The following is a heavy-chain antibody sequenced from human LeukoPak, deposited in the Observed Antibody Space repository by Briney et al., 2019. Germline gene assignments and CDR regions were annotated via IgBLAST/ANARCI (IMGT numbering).Heavy chain of an antibody. CDR2: ITSSGSTI. CDR3: ARPYHYYYDSSGYI. V-gene: IGHV3-11*01. J-gene: IGHJ4*02. CDR1: GFTFSDYY. Sequence: GGSLRLSCAASGFTFSDYYMSWIRQAPGKGLEWGSYITSSGSTIYYADSVKGRFTISRDNAKNSLYLQMNSLRAEDTAVYYCARPYHYYYDSSGYIWGQGTLVTVSS. D-gene: IGHD3-22*01.